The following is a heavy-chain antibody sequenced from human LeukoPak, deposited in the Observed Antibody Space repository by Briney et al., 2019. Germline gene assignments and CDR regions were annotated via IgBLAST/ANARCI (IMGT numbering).Heavy chain of an antibody. CDR1: GFTFSSYA. D-gene: IGHD2-15*01. J-gene: IGHJ4*02. Sequence: PGGSLRLSCAASGFTFSSYAMTWVRQAPGKGLEWVSAICANDGSTYYADSVKGRFTISRDNSKNTLYLQMNSLRAEDTAVYYCARQYCSGGSCYLSYWGQGTLVTVSS. V-gene: IGHV3-23*01. CDR3: ARQYCSGGSCYLSY. CDR2: ICANDGST.